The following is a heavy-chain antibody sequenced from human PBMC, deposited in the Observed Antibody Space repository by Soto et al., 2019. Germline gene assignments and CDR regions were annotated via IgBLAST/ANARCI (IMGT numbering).Heavy chain of an antibody. V-gene: IGHV3-30*18. CDR1: GFTPSDYD. D-gene: IGHD3-10*01. CDR2: ISYDGSNE. CDR3: AKGGHYYYASSGVFDI. Sequence: QVQMVESGGGLVQPGRSLRLSCAASGFTPSDYDMHWVRQAPGKGLDWVAFISYDGSNEHYADSVKGRFTISRDNSKVYLQMNSLGPEDTAVYHCAKGGHYYYASSGVFDIWGQGTGFTVSS. J-gene: IGHJ3*02.